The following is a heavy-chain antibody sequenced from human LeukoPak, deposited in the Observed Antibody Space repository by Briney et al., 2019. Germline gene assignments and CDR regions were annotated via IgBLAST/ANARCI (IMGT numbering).Heavy chain of an antibody. D-gene: IGHD2-15*01. V-gene: IGHV3-23*01. Sequence: PGGSLRLSCAASGFDLTTYAMTWVRQAPAKGLEWVSSIRIGGGGTYYADSVKGRFTISRDNSENTLHLQMNSLRVEDTAIYYCAKRADGCSGVSCYYYYMDVWGKGTTVTVSS. J-gene: IGHJ6*03. CDR2: IRIGGGGT. CDR1: GFDLTTYA. CDR3: AKRADGCSGVSCYYYYMDV.